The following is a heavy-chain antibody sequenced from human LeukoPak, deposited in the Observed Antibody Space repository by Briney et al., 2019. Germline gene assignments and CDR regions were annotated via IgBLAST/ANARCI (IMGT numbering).Heavy chain of an antibody. D-gene: IGHD3-9*01. CDR1: GGSLSSSSYY. CDR2: IYYSGST. CDR3: ARAAYDILTGYYNVGWYFDL. V-gene: IGHV4-39*07. Sequence: PSETLSLTCTVSGGSLSSSSYYWGWIRQPPGKGLEWIGSIYYSGSTYYNPSLKSRVTISVDTSKNQFSLKLSSVTAADTAVYYCARAAYDILTGYYNVGWYFDLWGRGTLVTVSS. J-gene: IGHJ2*01.